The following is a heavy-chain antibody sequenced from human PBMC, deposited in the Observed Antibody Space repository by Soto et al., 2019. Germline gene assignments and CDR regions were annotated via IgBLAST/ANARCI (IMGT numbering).Heavy chain of an antibody. CDR2: INYRGST. V-gene: IGHV4-31*03. Sequence: QVQLQESGPGLVRPSQTLSLICTVSGGSINSGDSYWNWIRQHPEKVLAWIGDINYRGSTFYHPSLKSRIIISVDTSKNQFSLNLSSVTAADTAVYYCARDAPGVAPYWGQGTLVTVSS. D-gene: IGHD2-15*01. CDR1: GGSINSGDSY. CDR3: ARDAPGVAPY. J-gene: IGHJ4*02.